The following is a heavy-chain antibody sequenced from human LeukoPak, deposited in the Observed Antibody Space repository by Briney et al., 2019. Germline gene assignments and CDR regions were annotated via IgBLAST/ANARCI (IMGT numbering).Heavy chain of an antibody. Sequence: GASVKVSCKASGYAFTSYAMHWVRQAPGQRLEWMGWINAGNGNTKYSQKFQGRVTITRDTSATTAYMELSSLRSEDTAVYYCARARWTSTVTTYYLDYWGQGTLVTVSS. D-gene: IGHD4-17*01. CDR2: INAGNGNT. V-gene: IGHV1-3*01. J-gene: IGHJ4*02. CDR3: ARARWTSTVTTYYLDY. CDR1: GYAFTSYA.